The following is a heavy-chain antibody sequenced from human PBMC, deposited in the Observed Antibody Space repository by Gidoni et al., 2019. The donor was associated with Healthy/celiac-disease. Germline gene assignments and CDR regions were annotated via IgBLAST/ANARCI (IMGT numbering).Heavy chain of an antibody. J-gene: IGHJ6*03. Sequence: EVQLVQSGAEVKKPGESLRISCKGSGYSFTSYWISWVRQMPGKGLEWMGRIDPSDSYTNYSPSFQGHVTISADKSISTAYLQWSSLKASDTAMYYCARGGQRAAGIYYYMDVWGKGTTVTVSS. V-gene: IGHV5-10-1*03. CDR2: IDPSDSYT. CDR3: ARGGQRAAGIYYYMDV. CDR1: GYSFTSYW. D-gene: IGHD6-13*01.